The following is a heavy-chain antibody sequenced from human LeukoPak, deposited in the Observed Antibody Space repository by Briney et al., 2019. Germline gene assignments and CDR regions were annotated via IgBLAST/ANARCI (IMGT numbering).Heavy chain of an antibody. CDR2: IIPILGIA. J-gene: IGHJ4*02. D-gene: IGHD3-22*01. V-gene: IGHV1-69*04. CDR3: ARDYYDSSNY. Sequence: ASVKVSCKASGGTFSSYAISWVRQAPGQGLEWMGRIIPILGIANYAQKFQGRVTITADKSTSTAYMELSSLRSEDTAVYYCARDYYDSSNYWGQGNPGHRLL. CDR1: GGTFSSYA.